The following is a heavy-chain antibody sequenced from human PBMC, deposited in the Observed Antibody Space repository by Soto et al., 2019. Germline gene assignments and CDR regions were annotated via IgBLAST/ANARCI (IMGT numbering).Heavy chain of an antibody. V-gene: IGHV3-23*01. Sequence: EVQLLESGGDLVQPGGSLRLSCAASGFTFSRHTMSWVRQAPGKRLEWVSAISPFGDTTYYADSVKDRFTISRDNSKNTVYLQMNGLRAEDTAIYHCAKEWSYDTVPEFFDHWGQGTLVTVSS. J-gene: IGHJ1*01. D-gene: IGHD3-22*01. CDR2: ISPFGDTT. CDR3: AKEWSYDTVPEFFDH. CDR1: GFTFSRHT.